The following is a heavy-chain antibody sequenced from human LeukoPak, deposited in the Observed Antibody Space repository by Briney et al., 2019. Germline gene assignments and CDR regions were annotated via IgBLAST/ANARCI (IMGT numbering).Heavy chain of an antibody. CDR3: ASTTGSNYDFWSGYNFDY. V-gene: IGHV1-69*05. D-gene: IGHD3-3*01. CDR1: GGTFSSYA. J-gene: IGHJ4*02. Sequence: SVKVSCKASGGTFSSYAISWVRQAPGEGLEWMGSIIPIFGTANYAQKFQGRVTITTDESTSTAYMELSSLRSEDTAVYYCASTTGSNYDFWSGYNFDYWGQGTLVTVSS. CDR2: IIPIFGTA.